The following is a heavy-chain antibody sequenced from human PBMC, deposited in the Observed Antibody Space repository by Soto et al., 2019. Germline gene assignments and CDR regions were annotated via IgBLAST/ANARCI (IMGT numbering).Heavy chain of an antibody. D-gene: IGHD3-22*01. J-gene: IGHJ5*02. CDR1: GFTFSSYA. CDR2: ISGSGGST. Sequence: PGGSLRLSCAASGFTFSSYAMSWVRQAPGKGLEWVSAISGSGGSTYYADSVKGRFTISRDNSKNTLYLQMNSLRAEDTAVYYCAKAHERAYYYDSSGLFDPWGQGTLVTVSS. V-gene: IGHV3-23*01. CDR3: AKAHERAYYYDSSGLFDP.